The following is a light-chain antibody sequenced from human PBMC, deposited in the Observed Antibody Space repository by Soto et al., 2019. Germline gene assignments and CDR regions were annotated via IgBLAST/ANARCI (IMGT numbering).Light chain of an antibody. J-gene: IGKJ1*01. Sequence: DIQMTQSPSTLSASVGDRATFTCRASQSISSSLAWYQQKPGKAPKLLIYKASSLESGVPSRFSGSGSGTQFTLTISSVKPDDFATYYCQQYNSYWTFGQGTKVEIK. CDR2: KAS. CDR3: QQYNSYWT. CDR1: QSISSS. V-gene: IGKV1-5*03.